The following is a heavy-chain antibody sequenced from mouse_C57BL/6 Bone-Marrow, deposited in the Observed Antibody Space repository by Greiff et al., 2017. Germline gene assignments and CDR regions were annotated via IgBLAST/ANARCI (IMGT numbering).Heavy chain of an antibody. CDR3: AREGYDGYYFYFDY. Sequence: QVQLQQPGAELVMPGASVKLSCKASGYTFTSYWMHWVKQRPGQGLEWIGEIDPSDSYTNYNQKFKGKSTLTVDKSSSTAYMQLSSLTSEDSAVXYWAREGYDGYYFYFDYWGQGTTLTVSS. CDR1: GYTFTSYW. J-gene: IGHJ2*01. CDR2: IDPSDSYT. V-gene: IGHV1-69*01. D-gene: IGHD2-3*01.